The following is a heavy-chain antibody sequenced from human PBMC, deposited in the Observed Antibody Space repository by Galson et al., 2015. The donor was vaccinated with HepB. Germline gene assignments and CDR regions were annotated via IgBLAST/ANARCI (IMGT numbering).Heavy chain of an antibody. CDR3: ARDRGYYGSGSYYNGNWYFDV. J-gene: IGHJ2*01. Sequence: SLRLSCAASGFTFSSYSMNWVRQAPGKGLEWVSSISRSSSYIYYADSVKGRFTISRDNAKNSLYQQMNSLRAEDTAVYYCARDRGYYGSGSYYNGNWYFDVWGQGTLVTVSS. D-gene: IGHD3-10*01. CDR2: ISRSSSYI. V-gene: IGHV3-21*01. CDR1: GFTFSSYS.